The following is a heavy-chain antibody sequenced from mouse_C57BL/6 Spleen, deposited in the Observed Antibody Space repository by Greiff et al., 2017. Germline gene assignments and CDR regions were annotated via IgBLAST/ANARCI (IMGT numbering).Heavy chain of an antibody. CDR3: ARSRQTAQAFY. V-gene: IGHV1-80*01. CDR2: IYPGDGDT. CDR1: GYAFSSYW. Sequence: QVQLQQSGAELVKPGASVKLSCKASGYAFSSYWMNWVKQRPGKGLEWIGQIYPGDGDTNYNGKFKGKATLTADKSSSPAYMQLSSLTSEDAAVYFCARSRQTAQAFYWGQGTTLTVSS. J-gene: IGHJ2*01. D-gene: IGHD3-2*02.